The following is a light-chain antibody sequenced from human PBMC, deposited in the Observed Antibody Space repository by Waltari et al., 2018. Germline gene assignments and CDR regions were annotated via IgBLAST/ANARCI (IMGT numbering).Light chain of an antibody. J-gene: IGKJ3*01. CDR2: SAS. CDR1: QSIDRY. V-gene: IGKV1-39*01. Sequence: EIQMTQSPSSLSVSVGDRVTITCRASQSIDRYLNWYQQKEGRAPNLLTYSASNLQSGVPSRFSGSGSGTDFTLTISSLQHEDFATYYCQQSYSAPFTFGPGTKVDI. CDR3: QQSYSAPFT.